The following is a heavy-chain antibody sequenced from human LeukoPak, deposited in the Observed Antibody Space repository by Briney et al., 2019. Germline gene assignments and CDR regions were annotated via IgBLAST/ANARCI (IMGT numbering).Heavy chain of an antibody. D-gene: IGHD1-14*01. J-gene: IGHJ5*02. V-gene: IGHV3-23*01. CDR1: GFTFSIYS. CDR2: IADNSGGV. Sequence: PGGSLRLSCADSGFTFSIYSMSWVRQAPGKGLEWIAAIADNSGGVYYADSVKGRFTISRDNSKSTLYLQISSLRVEDTAIYYCAKHPNYNRKVTNYFDPWGQGTLVIVSS. CDR3: AKHPNYNRKVTNYFDP.